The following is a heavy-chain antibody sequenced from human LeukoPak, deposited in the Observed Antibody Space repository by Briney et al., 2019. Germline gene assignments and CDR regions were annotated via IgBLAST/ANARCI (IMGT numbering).Heavy chain of an antibody. CDR1: GGSISSYY. Sequence: SETLSLTCTVSGGSISSYYWSWIRRPPGKGLEWIGYIYYSGSTNYNPSLKSRVTISVDTPKNQFSLKLSSVTAADTAVYYCARDVGGIQLLWGQGTLVTVSS. V-gene: IGHV4-59*01. CDR3: ARDVGGIQLL. CDR2: IYYSGST. J-gene: IGHJ4*02. D-gene: IGHD5-18*01.